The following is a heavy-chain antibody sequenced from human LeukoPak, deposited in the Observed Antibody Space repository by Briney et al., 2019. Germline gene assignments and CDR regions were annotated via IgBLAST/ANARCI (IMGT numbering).Heavy chain of an antibody. CDR3: ASIVVVPAALYYFDY. CDR2: IKQDGSEK. Sequence: PGGSLRLSCAASGFIFDDYGMSWVRQAPGKGLEWVANIKQDGSEKYYVDSVKGRFTISRDNAKNSLYLQMNSLRAEDTAVYYCASIVVVPAALYYFDYWGQGTLVTVSS. V-gene: IGHV3-7*01. CDR1: GFIFDDYG. J-gene: IGHJ4*02. D-gene: IGHD2-2*01.